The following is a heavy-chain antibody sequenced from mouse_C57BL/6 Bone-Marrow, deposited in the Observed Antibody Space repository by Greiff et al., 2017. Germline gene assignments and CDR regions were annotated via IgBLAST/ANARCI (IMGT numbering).Heavy chain of an antibody. CDR1: GYTFTSYW. Sequence: QVQLQQPGAELVKPGASVKLSCKASGYTFTSYWMHWVKQRPGQGLEWIGMIHPNSGSTNYNEKFKSKDTLTVDKSSSTAYMQLSSLTSEDSAVYYCARLTTVVDYWGQGTTLTVSS. D-gene: IGHD1-1*01. CDR3: ARLTTVVDY. J-gene: IGHJ2*01. V-gene: IGHV1-64*01. CDR2: IHPNSGST.